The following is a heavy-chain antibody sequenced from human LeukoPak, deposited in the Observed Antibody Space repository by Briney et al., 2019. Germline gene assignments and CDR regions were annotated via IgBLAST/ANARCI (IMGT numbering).Heavy chain of an antibody. D-gene: IGHD4-11*01. CDR1: GGSISSYY. CDR3: ARAPYDYSTWGDYYYYMDV. CDR2: IYYSGST. Sequence: SETLSLTCTVSGGSISSYYWSWIRQPPGKGLEWIGYIYYSGSTNYNPSLKSRVTISVDTSKNQFSLKLSSVTAADTAVYYCARAPYDYSTWGDYYYYMDVWGKGTTVTISS. V-gene: IGHV4-59*01. J-gene: IGHJ6*03.